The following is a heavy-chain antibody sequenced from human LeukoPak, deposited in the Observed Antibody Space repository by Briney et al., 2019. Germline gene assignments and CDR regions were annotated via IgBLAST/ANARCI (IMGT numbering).Heavy chain of an antibody. D-gene: IGHD6-19*01. CDR3: ARLAVAGMSHFDY. Sequence: SETLSLTCTVSGGSISSYYWSWIRQPPGKGLEWIGYIYYSGSTNYNPSLKSRVTISVDTSKNQFSLKLSSVTAADTAVYYCARLAVAGMSHFDYWGQGTLSPSPQ. J-gene: IGHJ4*02. CDR1: GGSISSYY. CDR2: IYYSGST. V-gene: IGHV4-59*01.